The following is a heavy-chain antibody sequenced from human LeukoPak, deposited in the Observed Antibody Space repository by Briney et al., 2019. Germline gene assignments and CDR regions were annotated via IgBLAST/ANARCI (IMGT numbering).Heavy chain of an antibody. J-gene: IGHJ4*02. D-gene: IGHD2-2*01. CDR1: DFTFDNYW. V-gene: IGHV3-30*13. CDR2: ISYDGNNK. Sequence: PGGSLRLSCAASDFTFDNYWMSWVRQAPGKGLEWVALISYDGNNKYYADSVKGRFTISRDNSKNRLYLQMDSLRAEDTAVYSCASLPPDIVVVPAARLDYWGQGTLVTVSS. CDR3: ASLPPDIVVVPAARLDY.